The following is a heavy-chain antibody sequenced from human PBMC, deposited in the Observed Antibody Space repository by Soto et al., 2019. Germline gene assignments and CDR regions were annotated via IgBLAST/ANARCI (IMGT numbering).Heavy chain of an antibody. CDR2: ILPIFGTA. J-gene: IGHJ6*02. CDR3: ASSAQGGYWNGYYYYRMDV. D-gene: IGHD3-22*01. V-gene: IGHV1-69*13. Sequence: APVKVSCKASGGTFSSYAISWVRQPPGQGLEWMGGILPIFGTANYAQKFQGRVTITADESTSTAYMERSSLSSEDTAVYYCASSAQGGYWNGYYYYRMDVWGRGTTVTVAS. CDR1: GGTFSSYA.